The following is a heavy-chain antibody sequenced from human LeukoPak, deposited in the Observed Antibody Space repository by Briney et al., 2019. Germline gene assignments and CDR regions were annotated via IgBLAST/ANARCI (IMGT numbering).Heavy chain of an antibody. D-gene: IGHD3-10*01. CDR2: ISCDGNNK. Sequence: GGSLRLSCAASGFTFSTYGMHWVRQAPGKGLEWVAVISCDGNNKYYADSVKGRFTISRDNSKNTLYLQMNSLRAEDSAVYYCAKPRVRGLTCYFDYWGQGTLVTVSS. CDR1: GFTFSTYG. J-gene: IGHJ4*02. CDR3: AKPRVRGLTCYFDY. V-gene: IGHV3-30*18.